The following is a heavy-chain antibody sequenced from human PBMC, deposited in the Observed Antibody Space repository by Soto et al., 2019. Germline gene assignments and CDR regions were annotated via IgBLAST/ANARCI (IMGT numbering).Heavy chain of an antibody. CDR1: GASIRSFF. J-gene: IGHJ6*02. CDR3: ARPSGSYSYYYGMDV. V-gene: IGHV4-59*01. D-gene: IGHD1-26*01. CDR2: IYYSVST. Sequence: TLSLTCTVSGASIRSFFWTWNRQPPGRGLEWIGNIYYSVSTNYNPSLKNRVTMSVDTSKNQFSLMLTSVTAADTAVYYCARPSGSYSYYYGMDVWGQGTTVTVSS.